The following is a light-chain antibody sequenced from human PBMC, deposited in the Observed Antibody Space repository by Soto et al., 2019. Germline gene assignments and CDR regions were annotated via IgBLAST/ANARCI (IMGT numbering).Light chain of an antibody. Sequence: QSALTQTASVSGSPGQSITISCTGTSSDVGAYNYVSWYQQHPGKAPKLIIYDVNNWPSGVSNRFSGSKSGSTASLIISGLQPEDEADYYCSSYTTTNTVLFGGGTQLTAL. CDR1: SSDVGAYNY. CDR2: DVN. V-gene: IGLV2-14*03. CDR3: SSYTTTNTVL. J-gene: IGLJ7*02.